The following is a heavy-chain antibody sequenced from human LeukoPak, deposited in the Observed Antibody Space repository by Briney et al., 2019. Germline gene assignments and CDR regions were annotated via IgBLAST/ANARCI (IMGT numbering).Heavy chain of an antibody. V-gene: IGHV4-61*02. CDR3: ARDNLVAPHIDY. CDR1: GGSISSGSYY. D-gene: IGHD5-12*01. J-gene: IGHJ4*02. Sequence: SETLSLTCTVSGGSISSGSYYWSWIRQPAGKGLEWIGRIYTSGSTNYNPSLKSRVTISVDTSKNQFSLKLSSVTAADTAVYYCARDNLVAPHIDYWGQGTLVTVSS. CDR2: IYTSGST.